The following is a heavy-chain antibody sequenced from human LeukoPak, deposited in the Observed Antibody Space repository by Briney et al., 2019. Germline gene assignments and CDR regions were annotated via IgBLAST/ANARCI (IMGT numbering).Heavy chain of an antibody. CDR1: GYTFTGYY. J-gene: IGHJ4*02. D-gene: IGHD3-22*01. V-gene: IGHV7-4-1*02. Sequence: ASVKVSCKASGYTFTGYYMHWVRQAPGQGLEWMGWINTNTGNPTYAQGFTGRLVFSLDTSVSTAYLQISSLKAEDTAVYYCARGPERTRYYDSSGYQIDYWGQGTLVTVSS. CDR2: INTNTGNP. CDR3: ARGPERTRYYDSSGYQIDY.